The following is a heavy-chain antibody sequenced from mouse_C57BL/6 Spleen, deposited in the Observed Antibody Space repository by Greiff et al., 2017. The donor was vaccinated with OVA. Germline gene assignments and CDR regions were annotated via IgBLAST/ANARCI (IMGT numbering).Heavy chain of an antibody. D-gene: IGHD2-12*01. Sequence: QVQLKQSGAELVRPGASVTLSCKASGYTFTDYEMHWVKQTPVHGLEWIGAIDPETGGTAYNQKFKGKAILTADKSSSTAYMELRSLTSEDSAVYYCTRLALRAKYFDYWGQGTTLTVSS. J-gene: IGHJ2*01. CDR1: GYTFTDYE. CDR3: TRLALRAKYFDY. V-gene: IGHV1-15*01. CDR2: IDPETGGT.